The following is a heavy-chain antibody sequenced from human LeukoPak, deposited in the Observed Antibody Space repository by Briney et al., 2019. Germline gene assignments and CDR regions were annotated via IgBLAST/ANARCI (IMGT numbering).Heavy chain of an antibody. Sequence: SETLSLTCSVSGDSINSNYWSWMRQPPGKGLEWIGSIYHSGSTYYNPSLKSRVTISVDTSKNQFSLKLSSVTAADTAVYYCARSLRDYYYYYYMDVWGKGTTVTVSS. V-gene: IGHV4-59*08. CDR2: IYHSGST. J-gene: IGHJ6*03. CDR3: ARSLRDYYYYYYMDV. CDR1: GDSINSNY. D-gene: IGHD3-10*01.